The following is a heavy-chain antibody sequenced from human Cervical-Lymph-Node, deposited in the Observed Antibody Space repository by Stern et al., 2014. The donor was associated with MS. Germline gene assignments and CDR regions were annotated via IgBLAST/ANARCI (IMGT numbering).Heavy chain of an antibody. D-gene: IGHD2-15*01. CDR1: GFSFTKYG. V-gene: IGHV3-30*18. Sequence: VQLEESGGGVVQPGGSLRLSCAASGFSFTKYGMKWVRQAPGEGLEWIAAISYDGNTKYYSESVKGRFSISRDNSRNTLFLHMSGLRLEDTAIYYCAKTAANSLLDYWGQGTLVTVSS. CDR3: AKTAANSLLDY. CDR2: ISYDGNTK. J-gene: IGHJ4*02.